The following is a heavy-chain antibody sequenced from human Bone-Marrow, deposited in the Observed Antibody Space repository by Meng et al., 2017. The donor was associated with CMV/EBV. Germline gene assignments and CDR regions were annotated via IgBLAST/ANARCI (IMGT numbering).Heavy chain of an antibody. CDR2: IKQDESEK. D-gene: IGHD2-8*01. CDR3: ARDTYGALDY. J-gene: IGHJ4*02. V-gene: IGHV3-7*01. CDR1: GFTFSRYW. Sequence: GSLKISCAASGFTFSRYWMSWVRQAPGKGQEWVANIKQDESEKHYVDSVRGRFTISRDNAKKSRYLQMNSLRAEDTAVYYCARDTYGALDYWGQGTLVTVSS.